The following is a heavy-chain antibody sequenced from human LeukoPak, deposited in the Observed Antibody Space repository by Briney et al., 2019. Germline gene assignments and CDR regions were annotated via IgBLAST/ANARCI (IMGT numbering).Heavy chain of an antibody. J-gene: IGHJ4*02. Sequence: SETLSLTCTVSGGSISSSSYYWGWIRQPPGKGLEWIGSIYYSGSTYYNPSLKSRVTISVDTSKNQFSLKLSSVTAADTAVYYCARDIGLGIMITSYWGQGTLVTVSS. CDR3: ARDIGLGIMITSY. V-gene: IGHV4-39*07. CDR1: GGSISSSSYY. D-gene: IGHD3-16*01. CDR2: IYYSGST.